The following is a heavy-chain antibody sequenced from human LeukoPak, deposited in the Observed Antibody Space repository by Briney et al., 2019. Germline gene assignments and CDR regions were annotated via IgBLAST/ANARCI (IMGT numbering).Heavy chain of an antibody. J-gene: IGHJ5*02. Sequence: PGGSLRLSCAASGFTFSSYSMSWVRRAPGKGLEWVANIKQDGSEKYYVDSVKGRFTISRDNAKNSLYLQMNSLRAEDTAVYYCARDSGSGFDPWGQGTLVTVSS. CDR1: GFTFSSYS. V-gene: IGHV3-7*01. CDR3: ARDSGSGFDP. D-gene: IGHD6-19*01. CDR2: IKQDGSEK.